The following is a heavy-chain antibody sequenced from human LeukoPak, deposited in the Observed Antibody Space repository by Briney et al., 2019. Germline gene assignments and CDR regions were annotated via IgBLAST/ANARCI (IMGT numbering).Heavy chain of an antibody. D-gene: IGHD3-10*01. CDR2: IYYSGNT. J-gene: IGHJ4*02. Sequence: SETLSLTCTVSGGSISSYYWSWIRQPPGKGLELIGYIYYSGNTNYNPSLKSRVTISIDTSKKQFSLKLTSVTAADTAVHYCAREQISMIRGFDNWGQGTLVTVSS. V-gene: IGHV4-59*01. CDR3: AREQISMIRGFDN. CDR1: GGSISSYY.